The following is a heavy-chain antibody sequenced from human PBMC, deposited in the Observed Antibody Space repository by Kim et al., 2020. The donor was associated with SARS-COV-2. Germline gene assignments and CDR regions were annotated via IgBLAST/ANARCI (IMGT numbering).Heavy chain of an antibody. J-gene: IGHJ4*02. CDR1: GFTFSSYA. V-gene: IGHV3-30-3*01. CDR2: ISYDGSNK. D-gene: IGHD3-16*02. CDR3: ARPLGELSLVEGFDY. Sequence: GGSLRLSCAASGFTFSSYAMHWVRQAPGKGLEWVAVISYDGSNKYYADSVKGRFTISRDNSKNTLYLQMNSLRAEDTAVYYCARPLGELSLVEGFDYWGQGTLVTVSS.